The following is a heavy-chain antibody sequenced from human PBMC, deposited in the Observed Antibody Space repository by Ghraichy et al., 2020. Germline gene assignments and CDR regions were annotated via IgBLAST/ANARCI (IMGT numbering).Heavy chain of an antibody. V-gene: IGHV3-53*01. D-gene: IGHD2-15*01. J-gene: IGHJ3*01. CDR2: IYSGGST. CDR1: GFNVSSNY. Sequence: GGSLRLSCAPSGFNVSSNYMNWVRQAPGKGLEWVSVIYSGGSTYYADSVKGRFTISRDNSKNTLFLQMSSLRAEDTAVYYCARSPLYCSGGSCYSDAFDVWGQGTMFTVSS. CDR3: ARSPLYCSGGSCYSDAFDV.